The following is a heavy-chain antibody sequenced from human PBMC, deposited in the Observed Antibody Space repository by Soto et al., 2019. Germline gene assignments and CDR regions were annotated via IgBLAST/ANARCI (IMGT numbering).Heavy chain of an antibody. V-gene: IGHV1-18*01. D-gene: IGHD3-22*01. Sequence: ASVKVSCKASGYTFTSYGISWVRQAPGQGLEWMGWISAYNGNTNYAQKLQGRVTMTTDTSTSTAYMELRSLRSEDTAVYYCARVPGAYYYDSSGYRYGMDVWGQGTTVTVSS. CDR3: ARVPGAYYYDSSGYRYGMDV. CDR1: GYTFTSYG. J-gene: IGHJ6*02. CDR2: ISAYNGNT.